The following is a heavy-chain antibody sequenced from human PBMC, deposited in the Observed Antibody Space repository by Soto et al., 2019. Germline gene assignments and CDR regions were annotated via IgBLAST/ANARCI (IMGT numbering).Heavy chain of an antibody. CDR3: ARAKGLVTVTTSWFDP. D-gene: IGHD4-17*01. V-gene: IGHV4-30-4*01. Sequence: SETLSLTCTVSGGSINSGDYYWSWIRQPPGKGLEWIGYIYYSGSTYYNPSLKSRVSILADTSKNQFSLKLSSVTAADTAVYYCARAKGLVTVTTSWFDPWGQGTLVTVSS. CDR2: IYYSGST. J-gene: IGHJ5*02. CDR1: GGSINSGDYY.